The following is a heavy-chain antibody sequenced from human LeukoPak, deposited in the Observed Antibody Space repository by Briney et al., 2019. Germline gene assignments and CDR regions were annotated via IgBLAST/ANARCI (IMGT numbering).Heavy chain of an antibody. V-gene: IGHV3-23*01. CDR2: ISGSGGGT. CDR3: ARNEYSTVDY. CDR1: GFAFSNYA. J-gene: IGHJ4*02. Sequence: GGSLRLSCAASGFAFSNYAMTWLRQAPGKGLEFVSAISGSGGGTYYVDSVKGRFTISRDNSKNTLCLQMNSLRAEDTAIYYCARNEYSTVDYWGQGALVTVSS. D-gene: IGHD4-11*01.